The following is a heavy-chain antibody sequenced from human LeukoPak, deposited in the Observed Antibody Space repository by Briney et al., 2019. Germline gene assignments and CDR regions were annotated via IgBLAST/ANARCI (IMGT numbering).Heavy chain of an antibody. Sequence: GGSLRLSCAASGFTFSNYAMNWVRQAPGKGLEWVANIKRDGSEKYYVDSVKGRFTISRDNAKNSLDLQMNSLRVEDTAVYYCARLGPASSGWPESFDYWGQGTLVTVSS. CDR2: IKRDGSEK. J-gene: IGHJ4*02. V-gene: IGHV3-7*03. D-gene: IGHD6-19*01. CDR3: ARLGPASSGWPESFDY. CDR1: GFTFSNYA.